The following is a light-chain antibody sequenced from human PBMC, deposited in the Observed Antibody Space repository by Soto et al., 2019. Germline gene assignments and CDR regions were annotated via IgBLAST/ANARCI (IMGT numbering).Light chain of an antibody. Sequence: QSVLTQPASVSGSPGQSITISCTGTSSDGGGYNYVSWYQQHPGKAPKLMIYEVSNRPSGVSNRFSGSKSGNTASLTISGLQAEDEADYYCSSYTSSSTLLYVFGTGTKVTV. CDR3: SSYTSSSTLLYV. V-gene: IGLV2-14*01. CDR2: EVS. J-gene: IGLJ1*01. CDR1: SSDGGGYNY.